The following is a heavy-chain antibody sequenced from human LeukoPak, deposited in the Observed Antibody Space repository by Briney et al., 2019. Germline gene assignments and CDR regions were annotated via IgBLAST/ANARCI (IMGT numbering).Heavy chain of an antibody. D-gene: IGHD3-3*01. Sequence: SETLSLTCAVYGGSFSDYDWSWIRQPPGKGLEWIGEISHSGTTNCDPSLKSRISMSIDTSRSQFSLNLRSVTAADTAVYYCARVGLQAEYYDFWSGQTHYYYMDVWGKGTTVTVSS. V-gene: IGHV4-34*01. J-gene: IGHJ6*03. CDR2: ISHSGTT. CDR3: ARVGLQAEYYDFWSGQTHYYYMDV. CDR1: GGSFSDYD.